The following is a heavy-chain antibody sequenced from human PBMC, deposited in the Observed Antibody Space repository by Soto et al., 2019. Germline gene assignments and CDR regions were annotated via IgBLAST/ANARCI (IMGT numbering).Heavy chain of an antibody. J-gene: IGHJ4*02. CDR1: GFTVSSNY. CDR2: IYSGGST. V-gene: IGHV3-53*01. Sequence: GSLRLSCAASGFTVSSNYMSWVRQAPGKGLEWVSVIYSGGSTYYADSVKGRFTISRDNSKNTLYLQMNSLRAEDTAVYYCARGLVYYGSGRWYFDYWGQGTLVTVSS. D-gene: IGHD3-10*01. CDR3: ARGLVYYGSGRWYFDY.